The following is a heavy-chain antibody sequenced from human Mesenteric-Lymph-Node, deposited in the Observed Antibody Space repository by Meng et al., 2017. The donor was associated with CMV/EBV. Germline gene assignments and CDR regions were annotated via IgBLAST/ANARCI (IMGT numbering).Heavy chain of an antibody. V-gene: IGHV3-15*01. D-gene: IGHD3-10*01. J-gene: IGHJ4*02. CDR2: IKDKADGGTA. CDR1: GFTVNKAW. Sequence: LSCAASGFTVNKAWMTWVRQGPGKGLEWVGRIKDKADGGTADYGAPVRGRFTISRDDSKNTLYLQMSSLKTEDTAVYYCATGRGPGDWGPGTLVTVSS. CDR3: ATGRGPGD.